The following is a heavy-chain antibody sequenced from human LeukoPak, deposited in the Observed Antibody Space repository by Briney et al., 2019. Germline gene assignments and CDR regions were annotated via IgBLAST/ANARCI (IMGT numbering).Heavy chain of an antibody. Sequence: ASVKVSCKASGYTFTSYGISWVRQAPGQGLEWMGWISAYNGNTNYAQKLQGRVTMTTDTSTSTAHMDLRSLRSDDTAVYYCARDHRFGEFPGVYWGQGTLVTVSS. V-gene: IGHV1-18*01. D-gene: IGHD3-10*01. CDR3: ARDHRFGEFPGVY. J-gene: IGHJ4*02. CDR2: ISAYNGNT. CDR1: GYTFTSYG.